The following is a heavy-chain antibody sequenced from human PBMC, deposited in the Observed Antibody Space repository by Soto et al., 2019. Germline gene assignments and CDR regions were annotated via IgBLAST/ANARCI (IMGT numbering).Heavy chain of an antibody. CDR1: GGTFSSYT. V-gene: IGHV1-69*13. CDR3: ARDGTLYDSRAYYYLY. J-gene: IGHJ4*02. Sequence: SVKVSCKASGGTFSSYTITWVRQAPGQGLEWMGGITPMFGTPNYAQKFRGRVTITADESTSTAYMELSSLRSEDTAMYFCARDGTLYDSRAYYYLYWGQGTLVTVS. CDR2: ITPMFGTP. D-gene: IGHD3-22*01.